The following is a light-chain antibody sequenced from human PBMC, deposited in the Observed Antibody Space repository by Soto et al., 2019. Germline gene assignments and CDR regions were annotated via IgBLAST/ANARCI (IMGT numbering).Light chain of an antibody. CDR1: QSISSN. CDR3: QQYNNWPRAT. V-gene: IGKV3-15*01. CDR2: RTS. Sequence: EIVMTQSPATLSVSPGERATLSCRASQSISSNLAWYQQKPGQAPRLLMFRTSSRATGFPARFSGSGSGTEFNLTISSLQSEDFGVYYGQQYNNWPRATFGGGTKVEI. J-gene: IGKJ4*01.